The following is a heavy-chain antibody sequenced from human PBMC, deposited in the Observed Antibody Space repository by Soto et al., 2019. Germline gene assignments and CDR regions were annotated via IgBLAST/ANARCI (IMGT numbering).Heavy chain of an antibody. CDR1: GFTFSAYG. D-gene: IGHD2-2*01. CDR3: ANDLSPATVSTYFDH. J-gene: IGHJ4*02. Sequence: QVQLVQSGGGLVQPGRSLRLSCAASGFTFSAYGMHWVRQAPGKGLEWVALISYDGSDKSYAKSVKGRFTISRDESKNTLYWRMNSPRAEDTATYYCANDLSPATVSTYFDHWGQGSLVIVSP. V-gene: IGHV3-30*18. CDR2: ISYDGSDK.